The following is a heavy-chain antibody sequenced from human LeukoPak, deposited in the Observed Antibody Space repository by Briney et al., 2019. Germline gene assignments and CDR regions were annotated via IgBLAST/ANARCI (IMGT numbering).Heavy chain of an antibody. CDR3: ARGDCSSTSCRATYYYYYYMDV. D-gene: IGHD2-2*01. J-gene: IGHJ6*03. Sequence: ASVTVSCKASGYTFTGYYMHWVRQAPGQGLEWMGWINPNSGGTNYAQKFQGRVTMTRDTSISTAYMELSRLRSDDTAVYYCARGDCSSTSCRATYYYYYYMDVWGKGTTVTISS. CDR2: INPNSGGT. V-gene: IGHV1-2*02. CDR1: GYTFTGYY.